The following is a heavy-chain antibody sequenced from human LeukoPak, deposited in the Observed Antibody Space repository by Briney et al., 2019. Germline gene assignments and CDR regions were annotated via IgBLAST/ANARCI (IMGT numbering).Heavy chain of an antibody. V-gene: IGHV1-2*02. D-gene: IGHD1-7*01. CDR2: INPNSGGT. Sequence: ASVKVSCKASAYTFTGYCMHWVRQAPGQGLEWMGWINPNSGGTNYAQHFQGRVTMTRDTSISTGYMELNSLRSDDTAVYYCARGGTSSNNYFVYWGQGTLVTVS. CDR3: ARGGTSSNNYFVY. CDR1: AYTFTGYC. J-gene: IGHJ4*02.